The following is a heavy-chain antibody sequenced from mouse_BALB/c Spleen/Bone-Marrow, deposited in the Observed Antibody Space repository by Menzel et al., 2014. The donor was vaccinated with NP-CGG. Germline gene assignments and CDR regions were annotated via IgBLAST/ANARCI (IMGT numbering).Heavy chain of an antibody. CDR3: PISLALDY. Sequence: EVQLQQSGPELVKPGASVRMSCKASGYTFTDYYMKRMKQSHGKRTEWKGDSKPQNGENVYNHNFKDKATLSVDKSSSAAYMRLNSLTSVSSSVFFSPISLALDYWGPLTSVTVSS. V-gene: IGHV1-26*01. CDR2: SKPQNGEN. CDR1: GYTFTDYY. D-gene: IGHD6-2*01. J-gene: IGHJ4*01.